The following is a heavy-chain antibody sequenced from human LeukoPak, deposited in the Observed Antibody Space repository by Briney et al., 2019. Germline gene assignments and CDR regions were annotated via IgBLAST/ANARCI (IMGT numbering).Heavy chain of an antibody. V-gene: IGHV3-23*01. J-gene: IGHJ4*02. D-gene: IGHD3-22*01. CDR2: ISGSGGST. CDR3: AKGHIPYYYDSSGYYYGDY. Sequence: GGSLRLSCAASGFTFSSYAMSWVRQAPGKGLEWVSAISGSGGSTYCADSVKGRFTISRDNSKNTLYLQMNSLRAEDTAVYYCAKGHIPYYYDSSGYYYGDYWGQGTLVTVSS. CDR1: GFTFSSYA.